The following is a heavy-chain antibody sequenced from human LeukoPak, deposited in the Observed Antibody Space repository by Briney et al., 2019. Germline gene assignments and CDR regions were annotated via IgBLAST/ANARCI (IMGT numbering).Heavy chain of an antibody. J-gene: IGHJ4*02. Sequence: GGSLRLSCAASGFTFSSYSMNWVRQAPGKGLEWISYITSSSSSIHYADSVKGRFTVSRDNAKNSVYLQMNSLRDEDTAVYYCARHYYGSGSVDYWGQGTLVAVSS. CDR2: ITSSSSSI. CDR1: GFTFSSYS. V-gene: IGHV3-48*02. D-gene: IGHD3-10*01. CDR3: ARHYYGSGSVDY.